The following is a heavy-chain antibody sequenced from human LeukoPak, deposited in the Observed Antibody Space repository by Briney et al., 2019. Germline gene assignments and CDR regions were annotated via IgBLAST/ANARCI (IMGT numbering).Heavy chain of an antibody. D-gene: IGHD3-10*01. Sequence: PSETLSLTCTVSGGSISSYYWSWIRQPAGKGLEWIGRIHTSGSTNYNPSLKRRVTMSVDTSKNQFSLKVNSVTAADTAVYYCARGSWFGEFDYWGQGTLVTVSS. V-gene: IGHV4-4*07. CDR1: GGSISSYY. CDR3: ARGSWFGEFDY. J-gene: IGHJ4*02. CDR2: IHTSGST.